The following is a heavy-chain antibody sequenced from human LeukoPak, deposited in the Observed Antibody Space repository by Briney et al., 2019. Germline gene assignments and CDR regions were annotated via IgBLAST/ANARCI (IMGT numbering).Heavy chain of an antibody. CDR3: ARAVNSGYFDY. CDR2: IYYSGIT. CDR1: GGSISSYY. D-gene: IGHD1-26*01. J-gene: IGHJ4*02. V-gene: IGHV4-59*01. Sequence: SETLSLTCTVSGGSISSYYWNWIRQPPGKGLEWIGYIYYSGITNYNPSLKSRVTISVDTSKNQFSLKLTSVTAADTAVYYCARAVNSGYFDYCGQGTLVTVSS.